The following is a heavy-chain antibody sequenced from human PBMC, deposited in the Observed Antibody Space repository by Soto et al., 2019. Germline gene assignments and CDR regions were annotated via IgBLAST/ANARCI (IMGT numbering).Heavy chain of an antibody. D-gene: IGHD4-17*01. V-gene: IGHV3-48*01. CDR3: AKRLTVTTVDYYYYMDV. J-gene: IGHJ6*03. Sequence: GGSLRLSCTTSGFSFNTYGMHWVRQAPGKGLEWVSYISSSSSTIYYADSVKGRFTISRDNAKNTLYLQMNSLRAEDTAVYYCAKRLTVTTVDYYYYMDVWGKGTTVTVSS. CDR2: ISSSSSTI. CDR1: GFSFNTYG.